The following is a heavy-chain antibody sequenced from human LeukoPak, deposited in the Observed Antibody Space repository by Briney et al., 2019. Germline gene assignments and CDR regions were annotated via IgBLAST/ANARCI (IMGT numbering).Heavy chain of an antibody. Sequence: ASVKVSCTASGGTFSSYAISWVRQAPGQGLEWMGGIIPIFGTANYAQKFQGRVTITADESTSTAYMELSSPRSEDKAVYYCASGEQHPYYYGMDVWGQGTTVTVSS. CDR1: GGTFSSYA. J-gene: IGHJ6*02. CDR3: ASGEQHPYYYGMDV. CDR2: IIPIFGTA. D-gene: IGHD3-10*01. V-gene: IGHV1-69*13.